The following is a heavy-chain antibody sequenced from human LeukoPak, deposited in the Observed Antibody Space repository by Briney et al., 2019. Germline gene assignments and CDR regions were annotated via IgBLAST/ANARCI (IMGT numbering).Heavy chain of an antibody. CDR3: ARDPRANYFDY. J-gene: IGHJ4*02. Sequence: SETLSLTCTVSGGSISSSSYYWGWIRQPPGKGLEWIGSIYYSGSTYYNPSLKSRVTISVDTSKNQFSLKLSSVTAADTAVYYCARDPRANYFDYWGQGTLVTVSS. CDR1: GGSISSSSYY. V-gene: IGHV4-39*07. CDR2: IYYSGST.